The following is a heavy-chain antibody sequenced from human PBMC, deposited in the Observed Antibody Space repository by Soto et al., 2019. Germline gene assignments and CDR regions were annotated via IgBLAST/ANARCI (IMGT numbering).Heavy chain of an antibody. J-gene: IGHJ4*02. CDR1: GFTFSPYT. CDR3: ARGGGFCGADCYKGGIDY. D-gene: IGHD2-21*02. CDR2: ISYDGSDK. Sequence: GGSLRLSCAASGFTFSPYTMHWVRQTPGKGLEWVAVISYDGSDKNYADSVRGRFTISRDNSKNTLFLQMNSLRVEDTALYYCARGGGFCGADCYKGGIDYWGQGALVTVSS. V-gene: IGHV3-30-3*01.